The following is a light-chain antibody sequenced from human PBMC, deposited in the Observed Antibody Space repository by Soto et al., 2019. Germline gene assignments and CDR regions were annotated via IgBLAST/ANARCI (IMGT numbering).Light chain of an antibody. V-gene: IGLV4-69*01. J-gene: IGLJ3*02. CDR2: LNSDGSH. CDR3: QTWGTGIWV. Sequence: QPVLTQSPSASAALGASVKLTCTLSSGHSSYAIAWHQQQPEKGPRYLMKLNSDGSHSQGDGIPDRFSVSSSVAERYLTISSLQSEDEADYYCQTWGTGIWVFGGGTQLTVL. CDR1: SGHSSYA.